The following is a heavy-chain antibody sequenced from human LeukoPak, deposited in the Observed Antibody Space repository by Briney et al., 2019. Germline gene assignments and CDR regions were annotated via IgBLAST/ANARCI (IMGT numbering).Heavy chain of an antibody. Sequence: SETLSLTCTVSGGSISSYYWSWIRQPPGKGLEWIGYIYYSGSTNYNPSLKSRVTISVDTSKNQFSLKLSSVTAADTAVYYCARQYGSEYYYYYYYGMDVWGQGTTVTVSS. CDR2: IYYSGST. CDR1: GGSISSYY. CDR3: ARQYGSEYYYYYYYGMDV. V-gene: IGHV4-59*08. D-gene: IGHD3-10*01. J-gene: IGHJ6*02.